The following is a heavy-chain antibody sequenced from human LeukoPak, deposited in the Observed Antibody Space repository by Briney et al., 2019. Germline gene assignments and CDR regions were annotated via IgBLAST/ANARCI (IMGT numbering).Heavy chain of an antibody. CDR2: IWYDGSNK. CDR3: ARARGWEPNHYYYYMDV. CDR1: GFTFNSYA. D-gene: IGHD1-26*01. V-gene: IGHV3-33*01. J-gene: IGHJ6*03. Sequence: GGSLRLSCAASGFTFNSYAMHWVRQAPGKGLEWVALIWYDGSNKYYADSVEGRFTVSRDNSKNTLYLQMNSLRAEDTAVYYCARARGWEPNHYYYYMDVWGKGTTATVSS.